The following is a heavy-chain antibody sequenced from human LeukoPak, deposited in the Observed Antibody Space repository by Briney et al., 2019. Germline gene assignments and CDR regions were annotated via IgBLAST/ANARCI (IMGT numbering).Heavy chain of an antibody. D-gene: IGHD6-13*01. CDR3: ARGSVYSAAAGHYGMDV. Sequence: ASVKVSCKASGYTFTSYGISWVRQAPGQGLEWTGWISAYNGNTNYAQKLQGRVTMTTDTSTSTAYMELRSLRSDDTAVYYCARGSVYSAAAGHYGMDVWGQGTTVTVSS. J-gene: IGHJ6*02. CDR2: ISAYNGNT. CDR1: GYTFTSYG. V-gene: IGHV1-18*01.